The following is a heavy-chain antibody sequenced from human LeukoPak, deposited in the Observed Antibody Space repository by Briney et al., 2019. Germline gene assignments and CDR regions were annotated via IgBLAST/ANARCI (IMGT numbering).Heavy chain of an antibody. CDR2: IYHSGST. D-gene: IGHD3-10*01. CDR1: GYSISSGYH. CDR3: ARGSGSYPFDY. V-gene: IGHV4-38-2*01. J-gene: IGHJ4*02. Sequence: SETLSLTCAVSGYSISSGYHWGWIRQPPGKGLEWIGSIYHSGSTYYNPSLKSRVTISVDTSKNQFSLKLSSVTAADTAVYYCARGSGSYPFDYWGQGTLVTVSS.